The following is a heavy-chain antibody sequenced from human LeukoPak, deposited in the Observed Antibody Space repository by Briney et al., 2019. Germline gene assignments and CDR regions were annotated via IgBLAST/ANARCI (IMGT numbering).Heavy chain of an antibody. CDR3: ARSRRGYSYGRPVDY. Sequence: SETPSLTCTVSGGSISSSSYYWSWIRQPPGKGLEWIGEINHSGSTNYNPSLKSRVTISVDTSKNQFSLKLSSVTAADTAVYYCARSRRGYSYGRPVDYWGQGTLVTVSS. D-gene: IGHD5-18*01. V-gene: IGHV4-39*07. CDR1: GGSISSSSYY. J-gene: IGHJ4*02. CDR2: INHSGST.